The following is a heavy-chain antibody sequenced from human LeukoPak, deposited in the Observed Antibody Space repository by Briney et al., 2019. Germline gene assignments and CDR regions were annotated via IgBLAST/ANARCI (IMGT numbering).Heavy chain of an antibody. CDR2: INEDGSTI. J-gene: IGHJ4*02. CDR3: ARWSYVSGTWFLDS. CDR1: GFTFNSYW. V-gene: IGHV3-7*05. D-gene: IGHD3-10*01. Sequence: PGESLRLSCEASGFTFNSYWMSWVRQAPGKGLEWVADINEDGSTIYYVNSVKGRFTISRDNAKNSLSLQLNTLRAEGRAVYYCARWSYVSGTWFLDSWGQGALVTVSS.